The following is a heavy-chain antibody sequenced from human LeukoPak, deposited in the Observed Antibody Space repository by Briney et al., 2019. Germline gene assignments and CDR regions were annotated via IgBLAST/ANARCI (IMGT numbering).Heavy chain of an antibody. Sequence: ASVKVSCKASGYTFTSYAMNWVRQAPGQGLEWMGWINTNTGNPTYAQGFTGRFVFSLDTSVSTAYLQISSLKAEDTAVYHCAREAKDWELLGRAFDIWGQGTMVTVSS. CDR2: INTNTGNP. CDR3: AREAKDWELLGRAFDI. CDR1: GYTFTSYA. D-gene: IGHD1-26*01. J-gene: IGHJ3*02. V-gene: IGHV7-4-1*02.